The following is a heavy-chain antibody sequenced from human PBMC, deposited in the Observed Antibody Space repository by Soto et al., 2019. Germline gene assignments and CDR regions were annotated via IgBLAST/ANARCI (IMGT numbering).Heavy chain of an antibody. Sequence: VQLVESGGGPVKPGASLRLSCAASGFTLSNAWRSWVRQAPGKGLAWVGRIKSKTDGGTTDYAAPVKGRFTISIDDSKNTLSLQMNSLKTEDTAVYYFTTRGATILTGMGVWGQGTTVPLSS. D-gene: IGHD1-26*01. CDR1: GFTLSNAW. J-gene: IGHJ6*02. V-gene: IGHV3-15*01. CDR2: IKSKTDGGTT. CDR3: TTRGATILTGMGV.